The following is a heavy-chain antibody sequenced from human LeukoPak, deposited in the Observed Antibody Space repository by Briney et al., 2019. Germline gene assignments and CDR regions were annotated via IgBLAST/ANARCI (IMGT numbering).Heavy chain of an antibody. J-gene: IGHJ4*02. CDR2: IYYSGST. V-gene: IGHV4-39*07. Sequence: EPSETLSLTCTVSGGSISSSSYYWGWIRQPPGKGLEWIGSIYYSGSTYYNPSLKSRVTISVDTSKNQFSLKLSSVTAADTAVYYCARGGWGYFDYWGQGTLVTVSS. CDR1: GGSISSSSYY. CDR3: ARGGWGYFDY. D-gene: IGHD3-16*01.